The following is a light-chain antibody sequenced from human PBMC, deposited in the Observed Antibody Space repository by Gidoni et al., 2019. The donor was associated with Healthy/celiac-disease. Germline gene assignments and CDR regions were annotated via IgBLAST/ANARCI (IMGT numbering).Light chain of an antibody. CDR2: LGS. CDR1: QSLLHSNGYNY. J-gene: IGKJ4*01. Sequence: DIVMTQSPLSMPVTPGEPASISCRSSQSLLHSNGYNYLDWYLQKPGQSPQLLIYLGSTRASGVPDRFSGSGSGTDFTLKISRVEAEAVGVYCCMQALQTLLTFGGGTKVAIK. V-gene: IGKV2-28*01. CDR3: MQALQTLLT.